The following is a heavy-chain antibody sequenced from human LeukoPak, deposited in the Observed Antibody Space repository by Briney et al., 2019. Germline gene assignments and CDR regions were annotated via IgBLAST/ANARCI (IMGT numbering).Heavy chain of an antibody. Sequence: GGSLRLSCAASGFTFSSYAMSWVRQAPGKGLEWVSAISGSGGSTYYADSVKGRFTISRDNPKNTLYLQMNSLRAEDTAVYYCAKDHYEQDVGYFDYWGQGTLVTVSS. D-gene: IGHD4-17*01. CDR1: GFTFSSYA. J-gene: IGHJ4*02. V-gene: IGHV3-23*01. CDR2: ISGSGGST. CDR3: AKDHYEQDVGYFDY.